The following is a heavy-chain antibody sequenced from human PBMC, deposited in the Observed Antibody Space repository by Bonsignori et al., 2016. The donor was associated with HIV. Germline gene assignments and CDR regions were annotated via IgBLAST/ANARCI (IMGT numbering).Heavy chain of an antibody. CDR2: IWYDGSNK. V-gene: IGHV3-33*06. D-gene: IGHD6-6*01. CDR3: AKLHSSSSGPENY. J-gene: IGHJ4*02. Sequence: VRQAPGKGLEWVAVIWYDGSNKYYADSVKGRFTISRDNSKNTLYLQMNSLRAEDTAVYYCAKLHSSSSGPENYWGQGTLVTVSS.